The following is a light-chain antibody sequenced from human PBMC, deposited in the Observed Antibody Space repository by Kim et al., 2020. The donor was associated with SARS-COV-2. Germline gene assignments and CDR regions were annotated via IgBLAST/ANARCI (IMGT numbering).Light chain of an antibody. V-gene: IGKV3D-15*01. CDR3: QHYNNWPPWT. Sequence: IVMTQSPATLSVSPGERATLFCRASQSISNNLAWYQQKPGQSPRLLISGASTRATGIPARFSGSGSGTEFSLTISSLQSEDFAVYYCQHYNNWPPWTFDQGTKVDIK. CDR2: GAS. J-gene: IGKJ1*01. CDR1: QSISNN.